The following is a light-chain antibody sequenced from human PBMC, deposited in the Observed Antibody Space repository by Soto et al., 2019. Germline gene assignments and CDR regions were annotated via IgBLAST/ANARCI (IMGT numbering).Light chain of an antibody. J-gene: IGLJ2*01. CDR1: NSNVGGGYD. Sequence: QSVLTQPPSVSGAPGQTLTISCTGSNSNVGGGYDVHWYQQLPGSAPKLLIYANNNRPSGVPDRFSGSKSGTSASLAITGLQAEDEADYYCQSYDPTLNVVFGGGTKLTVL. CDR3: QSYDPTLNVV. V-gene: IGLV1-40*01. CDR2: ANN.